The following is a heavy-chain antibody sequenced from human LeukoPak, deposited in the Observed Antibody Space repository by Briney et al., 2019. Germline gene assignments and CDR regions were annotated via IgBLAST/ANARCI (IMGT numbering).Heavy chain of an antibody. J-gene: IGHJ6*02. CDR2: ISYDGSNK. D-gene: IGHD6-19*01. CDR3: AKDSGQWLVNGMDV. Sequence: GGSLRLSCAASGFTFSSYGMHWVRQAPGKGLEWVAVISYDGSNKYYADPVKGRFTISRDNSKNTLYLQMNSLRAEDTAVYYCAKDSGQWLVNGMDVWGQGTTVTVSS. CDR1: GFTFSSYG. V-gene: IGHV3-30*18.